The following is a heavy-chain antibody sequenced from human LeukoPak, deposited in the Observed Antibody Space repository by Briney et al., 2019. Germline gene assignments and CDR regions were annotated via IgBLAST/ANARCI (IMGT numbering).Heavy chain of an antibody. D-gene: IGHD1-7*01. V-gene: IGHV3-33*01. J-gene: IGHJ5*02. Sequence: PGGSLRLSCAASGFTFSSYGMPWVRQAPGKGLEWVAVIWYDGSNKYYADSVKGRFTISRDNSKNTLYLQMNSLRAEDTAVYYCARGLTGTTPWFDPWGQGTLVTVSS. CDR1: GFTFSSYG. CDR3: ARGLTGTTPWFDP. CDR2: IWYDGSNK.